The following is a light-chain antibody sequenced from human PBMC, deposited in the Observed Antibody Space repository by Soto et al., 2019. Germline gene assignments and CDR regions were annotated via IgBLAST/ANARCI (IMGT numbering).Light chain of an antibody. J-gene: IGLJ3*02. CDR1: TNDVGGYNY. CDR2: EVS. V-gene: IGLV2-14*01. Sequence: QSVLTQPASVSGSPGQSITISCTGTTNDVGGYNYVSWYQQHPGKAPKLLIFEVSSRPSGVSNRFSGSKSGNTASLTISALQAEDEADYFCNSYSSSSTWVFGGGTK. CDR3: NSYSSSSTWV.